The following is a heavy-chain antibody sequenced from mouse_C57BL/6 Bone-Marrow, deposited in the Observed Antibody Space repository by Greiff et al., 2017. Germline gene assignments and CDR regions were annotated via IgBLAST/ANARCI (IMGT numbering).Heavy chain of an antibody. CDR1: GYTFTNYW. D-gene: IGHD2-4*01. Sequence: QVQLQQPGVELVKPGASVKLSCKASGYTFTNYWMHWVKQRPGQGLEWIGMMHPNGGSPDYNEKFKSEATLSVDKSSRTAYMELSILTSEDSAVYYCARSYDYDDYTMDYWGQGTSVTVSS. J-gene: IGHJ4*01. V-gene: IGHV1-64*01. CDR3: ARSYDYDDYTMDY. CDR2: MHPNGGSP.